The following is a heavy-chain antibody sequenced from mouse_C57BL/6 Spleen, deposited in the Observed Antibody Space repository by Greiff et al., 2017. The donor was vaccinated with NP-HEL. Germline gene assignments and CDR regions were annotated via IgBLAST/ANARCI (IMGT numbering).Heavy chain of an antibody. CDR2: IHPNSGST. V-gene: IGHV1-64*01. D-gene: IGHD1-1*01. CDR1: GYTFTSYW. J-gene: IGHJ1*03. CDR3: ASDYYGSWYFDV. Sequence: QVHVKQPGAELVKPGASVKLSCKASGYTFTSYWMHWVKQRPGQGLEWIGMIHPNSGSTNYNEKFKSKATLTVDKSSSTAYMQLSSLTSEDSAVYYCASDYYGSWYFDVWGTGTTVTVSS.